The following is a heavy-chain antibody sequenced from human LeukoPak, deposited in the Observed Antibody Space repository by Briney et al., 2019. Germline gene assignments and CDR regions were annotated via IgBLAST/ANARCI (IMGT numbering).Heavy chain of an antibody. CDR1: GGTFTTYS. CDR2: IILLAGAP. CDR3: ARDVDDYTSSSSRPLGL. Sequence: SVKVSCKASGGTFTTYSLSWVRQAPGQGLEWMGGIILLAGAPDYARKFQGRLTISADDYTKKVYMELASLTSEDTAVYYCARDVDDYTSSSSRPLGLWGQGTLVTVSS. J-gene: IGHJ4*02. V-gene: IGHV1-69*13. D-gene: IGHD5/OR15-5a*01.